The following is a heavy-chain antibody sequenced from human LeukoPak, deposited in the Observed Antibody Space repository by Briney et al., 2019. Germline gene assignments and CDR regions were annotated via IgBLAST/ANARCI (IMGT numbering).Heavy chain of an antibody. D-gene: IGHD3-10*01. CDR1: RLTFSGNS. J-gene: IGHJ4*02. V-gene: IGHV3-48*02. CDR2: ISSSGTTI. CDR3: ARGMYDLGSGGFDN. Sequence: GGSLRLSCAHPRLTFSGNSMNTVRQAPGKGLEWVSYISSSGTTIYYADSVKGRFTISRDNAKNSLYLQKSSLRDEETAVYYCARGMYDLGSGGFDNWGQGTLVTVSS.